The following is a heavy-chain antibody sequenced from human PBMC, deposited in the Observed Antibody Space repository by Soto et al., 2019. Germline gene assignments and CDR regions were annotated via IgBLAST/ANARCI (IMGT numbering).Heavy chain of an antibody. J-gene: IGHJ6*02. CDR3: ARLYGDYGMDV. Sequence: SETLSLTCTVSGGSISSSSYYWGWIRQPPGKGLEWIGSIYYSGGTYYNPSLKSRVTISVDTSKNQFSLKLSSVTAADTAVYYCARLYGDYGMDVWGQGTTVTVSS. CDR1: GGSISSSSYY. V-gene: IGHV4-39*01. D-gene: IGHD4-17*01. CDR2: IYYSGGT.